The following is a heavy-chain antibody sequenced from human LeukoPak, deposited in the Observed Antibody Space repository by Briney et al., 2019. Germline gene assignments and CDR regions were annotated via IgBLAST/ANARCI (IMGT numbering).Heavy chain of an antibody. Sequence: GGSLRLSCAASGFTFSDYTMNWVRQAPGKGLEWVSSIGSVTTYIYYADSVKGRVTISRDNAKNSLSLQMNSLRAEDTAVYYCARAIAVAGPYYFDYWGQGTLVTVSS. CDR2: IGSVTTYI. J-gene: IGHJ4*02. D-gene: IGHD6-19*01. CDR1: GFTFSDYT. V-gene: IGHV3-21*01. CDR3: ARAIAVAGPYYFDY.